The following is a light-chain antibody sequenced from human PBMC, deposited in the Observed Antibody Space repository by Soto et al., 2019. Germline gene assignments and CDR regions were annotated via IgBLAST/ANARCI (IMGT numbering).Light chain of an antibody. V-gene: IGLV2-14*01. CDR2: EVS. CDR1: SSDVGTYNY. J-gene: IGLJ2*01. CDR3: SSYTSRSTVT. Sequence: QSALTQPASVSGSPGQSITISCTGTSSDVGTYNYVSWYQHPPGKAPKLMIYEVSNRPSGVSNRFSGSKSGNTASLTISGLQAEDEADYYCSSYTSRSTVTFGGGTKVTVL.